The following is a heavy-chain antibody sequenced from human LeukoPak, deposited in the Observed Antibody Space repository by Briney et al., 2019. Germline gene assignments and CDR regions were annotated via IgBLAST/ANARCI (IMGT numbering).Heavy chain of an antibody. CDR1: GYSISSGYY. CDR3: ARGRRITMIVVVIGYFDY. J-gene: IGHJ4*02. Sequence: SETLSLTCTVSGYSISSGYYWGWIRQPPGKGLEWIGSIYHSGSTYYNPSLKSRVTISVDTSKNQFSLKLSSVTAADTAVYYCARGRRITMIVVVIGYFDYWGQGTLVTVSS. V-gene: IGHV4-38-2*02. CDR2: IYHSGST. D-gene: IGHD3-22*01.